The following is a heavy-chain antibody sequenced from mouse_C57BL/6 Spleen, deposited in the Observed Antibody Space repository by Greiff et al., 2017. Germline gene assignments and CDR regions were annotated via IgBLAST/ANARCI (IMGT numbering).Heavy chain of an antibody. Sequence: QVQLQQSGPELVKPGASVKLSCKASGYTFTSYDINWVKQRPGQGLEWIGWIYPRDGSTKYNEKFKGKATLTVDTSSSTAYMELHSLTSEDSAVYFCARKTGRPRWYFDVWGTGTTVTVSS. CDR2: IYPRDGST. CDR3: ARKTGRPRWYFDV. CDR1: GYTFTSYD. J-gene: IGHJ1*03. D-gene: IGHD4-1*01. V-gene: IGHV1-85*01.